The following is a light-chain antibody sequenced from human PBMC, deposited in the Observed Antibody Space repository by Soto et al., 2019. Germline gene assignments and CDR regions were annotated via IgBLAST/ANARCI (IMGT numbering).Light chain of an antibody. Sequence: EIVLTQSPATLSLSPRERATLSCRATQSVSSYLAWYQQKPGQAPRLLIYDASNRAAGIPARFSGSGSGTAFPLTISCLEPEDFAVYYCQQRSNWPLTCGGGTKVEIK. CDR3: QQRSNWPLT. V-gene: IGKV3-11*01. CDR1: QSVSSY. CDR2: DAS. J-gene: IGKJ4*01.